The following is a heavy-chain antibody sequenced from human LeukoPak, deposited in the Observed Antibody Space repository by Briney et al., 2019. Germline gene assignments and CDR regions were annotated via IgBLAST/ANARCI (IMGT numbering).Heavy chain of an antibody. CDR3: ARMATVPGPADY. V-gene: IGHV2-26*01. CDR2: IFSNGEK. Sequence: SGPVLVKPTETLTLTCTVSGFSLSNARMGVSWIRQPPGKALEWLAHIFSNGEKSYNTSLKSRLTISKDTSKSQVVLTMTNMDPVDTATYYCARMATVPGPADYWGQGTLVTVSS. CDR1: GFSLSNARMG. J-gene: IGHJ4*02. D-gene: IGHD4-11*01.